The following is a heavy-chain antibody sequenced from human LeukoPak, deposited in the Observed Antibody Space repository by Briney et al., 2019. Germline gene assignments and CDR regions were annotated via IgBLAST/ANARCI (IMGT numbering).Heavy chain of an antibody. CDR2: MHPNTGDT. CDR1: GYTCSYKY. V-gene: IGHV1-2*02. Sequence: ASVKVSCKTSGYTCSYKYIHWVRHAPGHGLECMGWMHPNTGDTVYVQKFQGRVTFTRDTSISTAYMELHRLRSDDTAVYYCVRHLTDPTSGDYWGQGTLVTVSS. CDR3: VRHLTDPTSGDY. D-gene: IGHD1-14*01. J-gene: IGHJ4*02.